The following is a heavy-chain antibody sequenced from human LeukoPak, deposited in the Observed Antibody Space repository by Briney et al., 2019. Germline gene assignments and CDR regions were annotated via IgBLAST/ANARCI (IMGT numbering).Heavy chain of an antibody. CDR2: INWNGGST. Sequence: GGSLRLSCAASGFTFDDYGMSWVRQAPGKGLEWVSGINWNGGSTGYADSVKGRFTISRDNAKNSLYLQMNSLRAEDTALYYCARLTVKPGYYYYYYMDVWGKGTTVTVSS. V-gene: IGHV3-20*04. CDR3: ARLTVKPGYYYYYYMDV. J-gene: IGHJ6*03. CDR1: GFTFDDYG. D-gene: IGHD3-9*01.